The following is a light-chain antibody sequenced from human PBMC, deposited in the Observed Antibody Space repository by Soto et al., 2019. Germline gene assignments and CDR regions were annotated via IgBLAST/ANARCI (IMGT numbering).Light chain of an antibody. V-gene: IGKV3-20*01. J-gene: IGKJ2*03. CDR1: QTVSSSF. CDR2: GSS. CDR3: QQYSSSPYS. Sequence: ENVLTQSPDTLSLSPGDRATLSCRASQTVSSSFLAWYQHKPGQAPRLLIYGSSSRASGIPDRFSGSGSGTDFTLTISRLEPEDFAGYYCQQYSSSPYSFGQGNKLEIK.